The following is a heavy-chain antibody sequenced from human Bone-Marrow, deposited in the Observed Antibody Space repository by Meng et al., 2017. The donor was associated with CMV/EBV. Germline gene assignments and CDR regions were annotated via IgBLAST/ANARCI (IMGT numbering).Heavy chain of an antibody. J-gene: IGHJ6*01. CDR2: INPNSGGT. V-gene: IGHV1-2*02. D-gene: IGHD3-10*01. CDR3: ASSSLLWFGESPHYYYGMDV. CDR1: GYTFTGYY. Sequence: ASVKVSCKASGYTFTGYYMHWVRQAPGQGLEWMGWINPNSGGTNYAQKFQGRVTMTRDTSISTAYMELSRLRSDDTAVYYCASSSLLWFGESPHYYYGMDVWGQGTTVTVYS.